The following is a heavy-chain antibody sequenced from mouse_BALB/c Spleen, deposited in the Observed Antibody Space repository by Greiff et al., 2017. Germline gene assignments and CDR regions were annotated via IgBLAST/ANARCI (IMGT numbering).Heavy chain of an antibody. CDR1: GYTFTNYW. V-gene: IGHV1-63*02. CDR2: IYPGGGYT. Sequence: QVHVKQSGAELVRPGTSVKISCKASGYTFTNYWLGWVKQRPGHGLEWIGDIYPGGGYTNYNEKFKGKATLTADTSSSTAYMQLSSLTSEDSAVYFCARGGQFAYWGQGTLVTVSA. J-gene: IGHJ3*01. CDR3: ARGGQFAY.